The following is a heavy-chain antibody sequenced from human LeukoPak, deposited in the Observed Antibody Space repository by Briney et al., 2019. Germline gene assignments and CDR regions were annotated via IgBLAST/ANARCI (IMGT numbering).Heavy chain of an antibody. CDR1: GYSISSGYY. J-gene: IGHJ4*02. CDR3: ARQTGSGLFILP. CDR2: IYHSGST. V-gene: IGHV4-38-2*02. Sequence: SETLSLTCTVSGYSISSGYYWGWIRQPPGKGLGWIGSIYHSGSTYYNPSLKSRVTISVDTSKNQFSLKLSSVTAADTAVYYCARQTGSGLFILPGGQGTLVTVSS. D-gene: IGHD3/OR15-3a*01.